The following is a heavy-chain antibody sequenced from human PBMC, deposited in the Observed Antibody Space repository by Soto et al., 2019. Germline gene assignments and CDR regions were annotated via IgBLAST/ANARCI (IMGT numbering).Heavy chain of an antibody. V-gene: IGHV3-11*06. CDR1: GFAFSEYF. Sequence: QVQLVESGGGLVKPGGSLRLSCAASGFAFSEYFMAWLRQAPGKRLEWVSFISDSGTYTNYADSVKGRFTISRDNAKNSLYLQMNSLRAEDTAVYYCARGSSAMVPRSFDRWGQGALVTVSA. CDR3: ARGSSAMVPRSFDR. D-gene: IGHD5-18*01. CDR2: ISDSGTYT. J-gene: IGHJ4*02.